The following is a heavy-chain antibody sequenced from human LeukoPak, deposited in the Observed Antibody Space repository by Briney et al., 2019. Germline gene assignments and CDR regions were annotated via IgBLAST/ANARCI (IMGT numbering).Heavy chain of an antibody. CDR2: ISYDGSNK. Sequence: GRSLRLSCAASGFTFSSYAMHWVRQAPGKGLEWVAVISYDGSNKYYADSVKGRFTISRDNSKNTLYLQMNSLRAEDTAVYYCARGVDDILTGYYGGGMDVWGKGTTVTVSS. J-gene: IGHJ6*04. D-gene: IGHD3-9*01. CDR3: ARGVDDILTGYYGGGMDV. CDR1: GFTFSSYA. V-gene: IGHV3-30*04.